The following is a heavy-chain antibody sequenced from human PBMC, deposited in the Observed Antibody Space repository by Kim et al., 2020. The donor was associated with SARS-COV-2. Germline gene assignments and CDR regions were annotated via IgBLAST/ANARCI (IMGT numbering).Heavy chain of an antibody. CDR3: ARGSGNFGDFDY. D-gene: IGHD3-10*01. CDR2: T. Sequence: TYYADSVKGRFTISRDNAKNTMYLQMTSRRAEDTAVYYCARGSGNFGDFDYWGQGTLVTVSS. J-gene: IGHJ4*02. V-gene: IGHV3-74*01.